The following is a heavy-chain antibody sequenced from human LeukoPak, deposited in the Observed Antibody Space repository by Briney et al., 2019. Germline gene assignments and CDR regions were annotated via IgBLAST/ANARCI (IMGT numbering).Heavy chain of an antibody. J-gene: IGHJ4*02. CDR2: IWYDGSNK. CDR3: ARGFSQGVDY. Sequence: PGRSLRLSCAASGFTFSSYGLHWVRQAPGKGLEWVAVIWYDGSNKYYADSVKGRFTISRDNSKNTLYLQMNGLRAEDTAVYYCARGFSQGVDYWGQGTLVTVSS. CDR1: GFTFSSYG. V-gene: IGHV3-33*01. D-gene: IGHD1-26*01.